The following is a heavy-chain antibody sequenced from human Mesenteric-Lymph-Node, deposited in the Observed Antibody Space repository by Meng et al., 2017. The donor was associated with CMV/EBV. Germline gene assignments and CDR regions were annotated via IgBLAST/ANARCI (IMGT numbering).Heavy chain of an antibody. CDR1: GFIFSNYG. CDR3: ARGYTSSAVSNWFDP. Sequence: SGFIFSNYGMHWVRQAPGKGLEWVAIIGFDGNNKYYADAVKGRFTISRGNSKNTLYLQMNSLRTEDTAVYYCARGYTSSAVSNWFDPWGQGTLVTVSS. V-gene: IGHV3-30*02. CDR2: IGFDGNNK. D-gene: IGHD3-16*02. J-gene: IGHJ5*02.